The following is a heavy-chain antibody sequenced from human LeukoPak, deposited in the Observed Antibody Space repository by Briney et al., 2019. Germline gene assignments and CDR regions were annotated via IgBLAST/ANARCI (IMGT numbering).Heavy chain of an antibody. CDR3: VRERGGRGYGGYGYYFDY. D-gene: IGHD5-12*01. CDR1: GGSISSYY. J-gene: IGHJ4*02. Sequence: SETLSLTCTVSGGSISSYYWSWIRQPPGKGLEWIGYIYYSGSTNYNPSLKSRVTISVDTSKNQFSLKLSSVTAADTAVYYCVRERGGRGYGGYGYYFDYWGQGTLVTVSS. CDR2: IYYSGST. V-gene: IGHV4-59*01.